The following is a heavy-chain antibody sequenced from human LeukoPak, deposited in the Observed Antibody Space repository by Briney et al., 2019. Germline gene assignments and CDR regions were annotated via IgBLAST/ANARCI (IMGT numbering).Heavy chain of an antibody. CDR1: GFTFSSYA. D-gene: IGHD6-19*01. J-gene: IGHJ4*02. CDR3: ARDAVGSDWTKNFDY. CDR2: ISYDGSNK. V-gene: IGHV3-30-3*01. Sequence: PGGSLRLSCAASGFTFSSYAMHWVRQAPGKGLEWVAVISYDGSNKYYADSVKGRFTISRDNSKDTLYLQMNSLRAEDTAVYYCARDAVGSDWTKNFDYWGQGTLVTVSS.